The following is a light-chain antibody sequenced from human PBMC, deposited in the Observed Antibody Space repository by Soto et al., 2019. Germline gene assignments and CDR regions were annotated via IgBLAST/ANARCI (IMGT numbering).Light chain of an antibody. CDR1: RSIITY. J-gene: IGKJ2*01. CDR2: AAT. Sequence: DIQMTQSPSSLSASVGDGDTITCRASRSIITYLNWYQQKPGGAPKLLIHAATRLQGGVPSRFNGSGSGTQFSLTISSLHPSDFATYYCQQTNTPPHTFGQGTKVAIK. V-gene: IGKV1-39*01. CDR3: QQTNTPPHT.